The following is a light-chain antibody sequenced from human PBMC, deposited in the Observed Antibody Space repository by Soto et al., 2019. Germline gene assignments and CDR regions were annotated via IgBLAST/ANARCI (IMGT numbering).Light chain of an antibody. Sequence: QSALTQPRSVSGSPGQSVTISCTGTSSDVGGYNYVSWYQQHPGKAPKLMIYDVSKRPSGVPDRFSGSKSGNTASLTISGLQAEDEADYYCCSYAGSYTLLGTGTKVT. J-gene: IGLJ1*01. CDR2: DVS. V-gene: IGLV2-11*01. CDR1: SSDVGGYNY. CDR3: CSYAGSYTL.